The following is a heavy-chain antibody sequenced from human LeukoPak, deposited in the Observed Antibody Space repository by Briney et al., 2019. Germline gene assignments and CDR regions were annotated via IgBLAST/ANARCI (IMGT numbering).Heavy chain of an antibody. CDR1: GFTFSGFW. V-gene: IGHV3-23*01. J-gene: IGHJ4*02. CDR3: AELSSGWYLGSYFDY. CDR2: ISGSGGST. D-gene: IGHD6-19*01. Sequence: GGSLRLSCAASGFTFSGFWMNWVRQAPGKGLEWVSAISGSGGSTYYADSVKGRFTISRDNSKNTLYLQMNSLRAEDTAVYYCAELSSGWYLGSYFDYWGQGTLVTVSS.